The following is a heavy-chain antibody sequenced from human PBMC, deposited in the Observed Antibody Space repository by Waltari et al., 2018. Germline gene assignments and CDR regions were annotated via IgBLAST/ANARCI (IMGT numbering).Heavy chain of an antibody. V-gene: IGHV4-59*11. CDR1: GCSISSHY. CDR2: IYYSGST. J-gene: IGHJ4*02. CDR3: ARVFRSSGWYVLDY. D-gene: IGHD6-19*01. Sequence: QVQLQESGPGLVKPSETLSLTCPVSGCSISSHYWSWTRQPPGKGLEWIGYIYYSGSTNYNPSLKSRVTISVDTSKNQFSLKLSSVTAADTAVYYCARVFRSSGWYVLDYWGQGTLVTVSS.